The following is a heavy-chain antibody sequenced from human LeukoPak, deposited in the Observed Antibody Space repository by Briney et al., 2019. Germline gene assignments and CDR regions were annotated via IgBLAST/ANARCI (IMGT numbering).Heavy chain of an antibody. CDR2: IYSGGST. D-gene: IGHD6-13*01. V-gene: IGHV3-23*03. Sequence: GGSLRLSCAASGFTFSDYAMTWVRQAPGKGLEWVSVIYSGGSTYYADSVKGRFTISRDNAKNSVFLQMNSLRAEDTAVYYCAKGTHSSSWHWFDSWGQGTLVTVSS. J-gene: IGHJ5*01. CDR1: GFTFSDYA. CDR3: AKGTHSSSWHWFDS.